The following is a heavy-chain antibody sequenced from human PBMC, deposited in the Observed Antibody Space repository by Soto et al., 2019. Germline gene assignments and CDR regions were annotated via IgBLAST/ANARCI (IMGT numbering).Heavy chain of an antibody. J-gene: IGHJ4*02. CDR1: GFSFDDYA. V-gene: IGHV3-9*01. CDR2: IGWKSNSI. D-gene: IGHD6-19*01. CDR3: AKGGYTSSGSLLN. Sequence: EVQLVESGGGLVQPGRSLRLSCAASGFSFDDYAMHWVRHAPGKGLEWVSGIGWKSNSIGYADSVKGRFTISRDDAKKSLYLQMNILTAEDTALYYCAKGGYTSSGSLLNWGQGTLVTGSS.